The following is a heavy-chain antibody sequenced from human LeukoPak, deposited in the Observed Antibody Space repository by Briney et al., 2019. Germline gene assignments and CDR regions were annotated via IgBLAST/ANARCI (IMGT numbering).Heavy chain of an antibody. CDR1: GSTFSSYL. V-gene: IGHV3-7*01. Sequence: GGSLRLSCAASGSTFSSYLMSWVRQAPGKGLEWVANIKQDGSEKYYVDSVKGRFTISRDNAKNSLYLQMNSLRAEDTAVYYCASEQWLAPYYYYGMDVWGQGTTVTVSS. J-gene: IGHJ6*02. CDR2: IKQDGSEK. CDR3: ASEQWLAPYYYYGMDV. D-gene: IGHD6-19*01.